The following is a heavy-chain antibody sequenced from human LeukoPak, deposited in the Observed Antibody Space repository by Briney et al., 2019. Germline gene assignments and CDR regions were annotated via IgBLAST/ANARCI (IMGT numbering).Heavy chain of an antibody. CDR1: GGSISSYY. CDR2: IYYSGST. J-gene: IGHJ4*02. D-gene: IGHD3-16*02. V-gene: IGHV4-59*01. CDR3: ARLGTDDYVWGSYRIYFDY. Sequence: SETLSLTCTVSGGSISSYYWSWIRQPAGKGLEWIGYIYYSGSTNYNPSLKSRVTISVDTSKNQFSLKLSSVTAADTAVYYCARLGTDDYVWGSYRIYFDYWGQGTLVTVSS.